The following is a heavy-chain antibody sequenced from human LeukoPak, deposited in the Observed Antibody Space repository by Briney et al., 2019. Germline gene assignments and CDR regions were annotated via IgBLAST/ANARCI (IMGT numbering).Heavy chain of an antibody. D-gene: IGHD6-19*01. J-gene: IGHJ4*02. Sequence: SETLSLTCTVSGGSISSYYWSWIRQPPGKGLEWFGYIYYSGSTNYNPSLKSRVTISVDTSKNQFSLKLSSVTAADTAVYYCARGRGSSGRFFYFDYWGQGTLVTVSS. CDR2: IYYSGST. CDR3: ARGRGSSGRFFYFDY. CDR1: GGSISSYY. V-gene: IGHV4-59*01.